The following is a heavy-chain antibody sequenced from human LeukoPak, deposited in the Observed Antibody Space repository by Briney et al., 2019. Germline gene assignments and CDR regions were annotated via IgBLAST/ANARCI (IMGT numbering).Heavy chain of an antibody. Sequence: ASVKVSCKASGYTFTGYAMHWVRQAPGQRLEWMGWINAGNGNTKYSQKFQGRVTITRDTSASTAYMELSSLRSEDTAVYYCARLRIAATSWFDPWGQGTLVTVSS. CDR3: ARLRIAATSWFDP. CDR2: INAGNGNT. CDR1: GYTFTGYA. V-gene: IGHV1-3*01. J-gene: IGHJ5*02. D-gene: IGHD6-6*01.